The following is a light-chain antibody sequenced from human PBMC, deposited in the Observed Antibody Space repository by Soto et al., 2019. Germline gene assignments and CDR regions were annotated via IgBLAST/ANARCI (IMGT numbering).Light chain of an antibody. J-gene: IGLJ1*01. CDR3: QSYDSSLSGSYV. CDR1: SSNIGAGYD. Sequence: QSVLTQPPSVSGAPGQRVTISCTGSSSNIGAGYDVHWYQRLPGTAPKVLIYGNNNRPSGVPDRFSGSKSGTSASLAITGLQAEDESDYYCQSYDSSLSGSYVFGTGTKLTV. V-gene: IGLV1-40*01. CDR2: GNN.